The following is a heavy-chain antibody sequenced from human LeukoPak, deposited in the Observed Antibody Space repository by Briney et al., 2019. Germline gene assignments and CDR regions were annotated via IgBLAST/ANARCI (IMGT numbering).Heavy chain of an antibody. J-gene: IGHJ4*02. D-gene: IGHD3-10*01. CDR3: ARTRYYYNSRSYGAPYYFDY. V-gene: IGHV4-59*04. Sequence: SETLSLTCTVSGGSISSYYWGWIRQPPGKGLEWIGYIYYSGSTYYNPSLKSRVTISVDTSKNQFSLKLSSVTAADTAVYYCARTRYYYNSRSYGAPYYFDYWGQGTLVTVSS. CDR1: GGSISSYY. CDR2: IYYSGST.